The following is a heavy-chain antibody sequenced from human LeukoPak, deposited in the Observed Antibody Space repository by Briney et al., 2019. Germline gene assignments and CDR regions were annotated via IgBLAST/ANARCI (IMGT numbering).Heavy chain of an antibody. Sequence: SETLSLTCTVSGGSITGGGYSWNWLRQQPATGLEWIGYIFDSGNTNYNPSLRSRLSISIDTSKNQFYLRLNSVTAADTAVYFCSVWGIWFDPWGPGTLVAVSS. V-gene: IGHV4-31*03. D-gene: IGHD6-19*01. CDR3: SVWGIWFDP. CDR1: GGSITGGGYS. CDR2: IFDSGNT. J-gene: IGHJ5*02.